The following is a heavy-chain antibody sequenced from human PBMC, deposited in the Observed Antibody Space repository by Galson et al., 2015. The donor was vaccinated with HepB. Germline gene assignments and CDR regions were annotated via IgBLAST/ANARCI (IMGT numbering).Heavy chain of an antibody. CDR2: TNPTSGGT. Sequence: SVKVSCKASGYTFTGYFMHWVRQAPGQGLEWMGWTNPTSGGTKYAQKFQGRVTMTRDTSITTANMEVNRLRSDDPAVYYCASPRGRDDSFDQGYYYAMDVWGQGTTVTVSS. D-gene: IGHD3-16*01. CDR1: GYTFTGYF. J-gene: IGHJ6*02. V-gene: IGHV1-2*02. CDR3: ASPRGRDDSFDQGYYYAMDV.